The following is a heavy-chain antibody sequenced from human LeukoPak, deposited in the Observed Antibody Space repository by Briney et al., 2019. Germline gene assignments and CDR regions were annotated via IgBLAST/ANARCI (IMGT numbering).Heavy chain of an antibody. J-gene: IGHJ1*01. V-gene: IGHV3-23*01. Sequence: GGSLTPSSKAAGFIFAVFGVSWFRQAPGKGLEWVSAISGSGGSTYYADSVKGRFTISRDNSKNTLYLQMNSLRAEDTAVYYCAKDKGDTTEYFQHWGQGTLVTVSS. CDR3: AKDKGDTTEYFQH. D-gene: IGHD1-26*01. CDR2: ISGSGGST. CDR1: GFIFAVFG.